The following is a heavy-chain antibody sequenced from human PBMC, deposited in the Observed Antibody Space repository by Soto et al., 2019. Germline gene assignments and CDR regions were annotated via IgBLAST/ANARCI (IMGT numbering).Heavy chain of an antibody. D-gene: IGHD1-7*01. CDR2: IYRTGST. Sequence: SETLSLTWAVSGGSFTGNKCWSWVRQPPGQGLEWIGEIYRTGSTNYNPSLKSRVTISLDKSENQFSLKVTSLTADDTAVYYCASRDPGTSVDYWGQGTLVTVYS. CDR1: GGSFTGNKC. J-gene: IGHJ4*02. V-gene: IGHV4-4*02. CDR3: ASRDPGTSVDY.